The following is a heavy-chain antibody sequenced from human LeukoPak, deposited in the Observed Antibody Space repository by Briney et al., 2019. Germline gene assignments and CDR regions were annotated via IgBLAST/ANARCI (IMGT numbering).Heavy chain of an antibody. CDR1: GFSFSSYW. V-gene: IGHV3-7*01. J-gene: IGHJ4*02. Sequence: PGGSLRLSCAASGFSFSSYWMSWVRQAPGKGLEWVANIKQDGSEKYYVDSVKGRFTISRDNAKNSLYLQMNSLRAEDTAVYYCARVSRSGNFDYWGQGTLVTVSS. CDR3: ARVSRSGNFDY. CDR2: IKQDGSEK. D-gene: IGHD6-19*01.